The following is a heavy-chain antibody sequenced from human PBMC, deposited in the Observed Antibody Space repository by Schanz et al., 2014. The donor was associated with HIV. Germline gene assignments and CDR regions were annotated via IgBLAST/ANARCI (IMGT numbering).Heavy chain of an antibody. CDR3: AAGLIRYFFDY. Sequence: VQLVESGGGLVQPGGSLRLSCAASGFTFSSYWMSWVRQAPGKGLEWVAVISYDGSNKYYVDSVKGRFTISRDDSKNTLYLQMNSLRAEDTAMYYCAAGLIRYFFDYWGQGTLVTVSS. CDR2: ISYDGSNK. D-gene: IGHD2-21*01. CDR1: GFTFSSYW. J-gene: IGHJ4*02. V-gene: IGHV3-30*03.